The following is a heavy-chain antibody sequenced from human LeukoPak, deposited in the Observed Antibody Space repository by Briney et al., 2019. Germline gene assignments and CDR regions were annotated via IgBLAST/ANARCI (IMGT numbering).Heavy chain of an antibody. D-gene: IGHD2-15*01. CDR1: GGSISSSSYY. V-gene: IGHV4-39*07. J-gene: IGHJ5*02. CDR2: IYYSGST. CDR3: ARVYCSGGSCYHTQNHWFDP. Sequence: PSETLSLTCTVSGGSISSSSYYWGWIRQPPGKGLEWIGSIYYSGSTYYNPSLKSRVTISVDTSKNQFSLKLSSVTAADTAVYYCARVYCSGGSCYHTQNHWFDPWGQGTLVTVSS.